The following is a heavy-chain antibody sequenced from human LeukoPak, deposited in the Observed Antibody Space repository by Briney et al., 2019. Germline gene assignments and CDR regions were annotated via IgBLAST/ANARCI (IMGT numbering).Heavy chain of an antibody. Sequence: GESLKISSKGSGYMFSNYWIGWVRQMPGKSLEWMGTIYPGDSDTTYSPSLQGQVTISADKSISTAYLQWNSLKASDTAMYFCARQTSSSSRVDFWGQGTLVTVSS. CDR1: GYMFSNYW. CDR2: IYPGDSDT. D-gene: IGHD6-6*01. V-gene: IGHV5-51*01. J-gene: IGHJ4*02. CDR3: ARQTSSSSRVDF.